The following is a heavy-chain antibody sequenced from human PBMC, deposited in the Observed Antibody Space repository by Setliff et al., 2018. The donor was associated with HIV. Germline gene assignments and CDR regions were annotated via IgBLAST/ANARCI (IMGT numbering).Heavy chain of an antibody. Sequence: SETLSLTCTVSGASLNSGSYFWSWVRQPAGKGLEWIGRIYTSGDTNYNPSPKSRVTISMDTSKKQFSLKLRSVTAADTAVYYCARVRLTMIMMVDYFDQWGQGTLVTVSS. CDR2: IYTSGDT. D-gene: IGHD3-22*01. V-gene: IGHV4-61*02. CDR1: GASLNSGSYF. CDR3: ARVRLTMIMMVDYFDQ. J-gene: IGHJ4*02.